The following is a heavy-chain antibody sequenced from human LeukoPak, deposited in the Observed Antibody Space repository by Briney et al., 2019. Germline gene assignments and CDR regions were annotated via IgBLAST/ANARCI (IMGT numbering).Heavy chain of an antibody. D-gene: IGHD3-10*01. CDR3: ARVVRRFGESFGY. CDR1: GYTFTSYA. Sequence: ASVKVSCTASGYTFTSYAMHWVRQAPGQRLEWMGWINAGNGNTKYSQKFQGRVTITRDTSASTAYMELSSLRSEDTAVYYCARVVRRFGESFGYWGQGTLVTVSS. J-gene: IGHJ4*02. CDR2: INAGNGNT. V-gene: IGHV1-3*01.